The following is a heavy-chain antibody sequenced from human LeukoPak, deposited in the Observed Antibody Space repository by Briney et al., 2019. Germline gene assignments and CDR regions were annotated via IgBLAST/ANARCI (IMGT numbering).Heavy chain of an antibody. D-gene: IGHD3-22*01. Sequence: SETLSLTCTVSGGSISSSSYYWGWIRQPPGTGLEWIGSIYYSGSTYYNPSLKSRVTISVDTSKNQFSLKLSSVTAADTAVYYCASPHLYDSSGHDAFDIWGQGTMVTVSS. V-gene: IGHV4-39*01. CDR1: GGSISSSSYY. J-gene: IGHJ3*02. CDR2: IYYSGST. CDR3: ASPHLYDSSGHDAFDI.